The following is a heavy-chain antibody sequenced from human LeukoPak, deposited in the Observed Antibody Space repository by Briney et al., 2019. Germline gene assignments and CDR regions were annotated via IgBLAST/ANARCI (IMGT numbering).Heavy chain of an antibody. CDR2: IDAGSGNT. V-gene: IGHV1-3*01. CDR1: GYTFTSYA. J-gene: IGHJ6*02. CDR3: ARRGVTTQYSFYAMAV. Sequence: ASVKVSCKAYGYTFTSYAVHWVRQAPGQRPEWMGWIDAGSGNTGCSQEFQGRVTITRDTSASTAYMELSSLTSEDTAVYYCARRGVTTQYSFYAMAVWGQGTTVTVSS. D-gene: IGHD2-21*02.